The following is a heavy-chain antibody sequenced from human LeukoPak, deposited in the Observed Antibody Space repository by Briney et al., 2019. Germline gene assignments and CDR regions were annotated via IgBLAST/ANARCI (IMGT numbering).Heavy chain of an antibody. CDR3: SRISRSSLGNYYYYMDV. V-gene: IGHV3-49*03. Sequence: GGSLRLSCTTSGFTFGDYAMIWLRQAPGQGLEYVGFIRPKANGGTIEYAASVKGRFIISRDDPNSVAYLQMNSLRTEDTAVYYCSRISRSSLGNYYYYMDVWGKGTTVTVSS. D-gene: IGHD7-27*01. J-gene: IGHJ6*03. CDR2: IRPKANGGTI. CDR1: GFTFGDYA.